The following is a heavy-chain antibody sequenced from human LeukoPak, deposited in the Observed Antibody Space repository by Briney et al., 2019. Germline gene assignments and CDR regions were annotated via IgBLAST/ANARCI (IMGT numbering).Heavy chain of an antibody. CDR1: GSTFSSYT. V-gene: IGHV3-30*02. CDR2: IRYDGSNK. J-gene: IGHJ6*03. Sequence: GGSLRLSCAASGSTFSSYTMHWVRQAPGKGLEWVAFIRYDGSNKYCADSVKGRFTVSRDNSKNTLYLQMNSLRAEDTAVYYCAKDKTDFGDYSYMDVWGKGTTVTVSS. D-gene: IGHD4-17*01. CDR3: AKDKTDFGDYSYMDV.